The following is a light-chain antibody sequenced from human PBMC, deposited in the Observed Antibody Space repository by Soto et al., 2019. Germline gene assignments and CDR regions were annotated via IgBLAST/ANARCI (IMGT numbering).Light chain of an antibody. CDR2: KAS. CDR3: QHYDSYSES. CDR1: QTISSW. Sequence: DIQMTQSPSTLSGSVGDRVTITCRASQTISSWLAWYQQKPGKAPKLLIYKASTLKSGVPSRFSGSGSGTEFTLTNSSRQPGDFATNYCQHYDSYSESFGQGTKVELK. V-gene: IGKV1-5*03. J-gene: IGKJ1*01.